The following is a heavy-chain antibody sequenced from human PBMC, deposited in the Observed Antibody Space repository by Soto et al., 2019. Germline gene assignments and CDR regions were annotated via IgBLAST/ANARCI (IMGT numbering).Heavy chain of an antibody. CDR1: RYAISRRYS. J-gene: IGHJ4*02. Sequence: VLRYAISRRYSLDWLRQPQEKELEWIGSIYHSGSTYYNLALKSRVTISVDTSKNQSSLKLRSVTSADPAVAYSARDLGGIAAAGRADWGQGPLVT. CDR2: IYHSGST. V-gene: IGHV4-38-2*02. D-gene: IGHD6-13*01. CDR3: ARDLGGIAAAGRAD.